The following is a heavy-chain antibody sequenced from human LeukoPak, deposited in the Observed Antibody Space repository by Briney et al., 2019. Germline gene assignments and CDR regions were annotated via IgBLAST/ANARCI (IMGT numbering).Heavy chain of an antibody. CDR2: FDPEDGET. V-gene: IGHV1-24*01. D-gene: IGHD2-2*01. J-gene: IGHJ6*02. CDR1: GYTLTELS. Sequence: ASAKVSCKVSGYTLTELSMHWVRQAPGKGLEWMGGFDPEDGETIYAQKFQGRVTMTEDTSTDTAYMELSSLRSEDTAVYYCATPLVPAAMRSYYYYGMDVWGQGTTVTVSS. CDR3: ATPLVPAAMRSYYYYGMDV.